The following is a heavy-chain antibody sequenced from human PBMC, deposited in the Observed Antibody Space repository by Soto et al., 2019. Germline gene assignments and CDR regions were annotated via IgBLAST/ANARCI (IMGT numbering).Heavy chain of an antibody. J-gene: IGHJ4*02. CDR1: GDSVNSDSYY. Sequence: LSLTCTVSGDSVNSDSYYWSWIRRPPGKGLEWIGYIYYTGSTNYNPSLESRVTISVDTSRNQFSLKLSSVTAADTALFYCAREFSNTPEAFDSWGQGALVTVSS. CDR2: IYYTGST. V-gene: IGHV4-61*01. D-gene: IGHD3-3*02. CDR3: AREFSNTPEAFDS.